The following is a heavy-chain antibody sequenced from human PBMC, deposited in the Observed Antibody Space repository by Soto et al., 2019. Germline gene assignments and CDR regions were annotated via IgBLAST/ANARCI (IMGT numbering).Heavy chain of an antibody. D-gene: IGHD3-16*01. CDR3: ARDGGEDTINDYRSIFDY. Sequence: GASVKVSCKASGYTFTSYYMHWVRQAPGQGLEWMGIINPSGGSTSYAQKFQGRVTMTRDTSTSTVYMELSSLRSEDTAVYYCARDGGEDTINDYRSIFDYWGQGTLVTVSS. J-gene: IGHJ4*02. CDR1: GYTFTSYY. V-gene: IGHV1-46*01. CDR2: INPSGGST.